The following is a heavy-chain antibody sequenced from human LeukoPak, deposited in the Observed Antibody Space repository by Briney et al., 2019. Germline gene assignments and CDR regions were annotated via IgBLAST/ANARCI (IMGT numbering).Heavy chain of an antibody. CDR2: VLPIFGAP. D-gene: IGHD3-22*01. CDR3: ANYFDYYAAFDV. V-gene: IGHV1-69*05. CDR1: GGTFNNYA. J-gene: IGHJ3*01. Sequence: GASVKVSCKTSGGTFNNYAINWVRQAPGQGLEWVGGVLPIFGAPASAQKFQGRVTFSTDASVDTAYMEMSSLTSEDTAVYYCANYFDYYAAFDVWGQGTMVTVSS.